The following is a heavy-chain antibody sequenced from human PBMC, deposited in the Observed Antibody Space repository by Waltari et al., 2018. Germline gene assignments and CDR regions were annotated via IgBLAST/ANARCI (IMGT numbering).Heavy chain of an antibody. CDR2: INGDGTVT. CDR1: GFAFIKYR. D-gene: IGHD1-26*01. J-gene: IGHJ5*01. Sequence: EVQLVESGGGIVKPGGFLRHSCKGTGFAFIKYRMNWVRQVAGTGLVWVAWINGDGTVTSYGDSMRGRFTISRDNAMKSIYLQINSLRGEDTALYYCARDPWEPYSWLESWGQGTLVTVSS. CDR3: ARDPWEPYSWLES. V-gene: IGHV3-74*01.